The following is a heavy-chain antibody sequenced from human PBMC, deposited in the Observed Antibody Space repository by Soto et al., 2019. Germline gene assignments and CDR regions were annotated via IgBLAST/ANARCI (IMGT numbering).Heavy chain of an antibody. J-gene: IGHJ5*02. CDR2: IYTSGST. V-gene: IGHV4-4*07. CDR3: ARVKLGYSYGYGTAILDP. Sequence: XETLSLTCTVSGCSISSYYWSWIRQPAGKGLDWIGRIYTSGSTNYNPSLKSRVTMSVDTSKNQFSLKLSSVTAADTAVYYCARVKLGYSYGYGTAILDPWGQGTLVTVSS. CDR1: GCSISSYY. D-gene: IGHD5-18*01.